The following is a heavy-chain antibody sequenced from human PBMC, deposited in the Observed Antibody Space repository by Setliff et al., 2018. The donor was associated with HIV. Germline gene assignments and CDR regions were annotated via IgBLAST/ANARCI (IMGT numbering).Heavy chain of an antibody. CDR1: GDSISTFY. CDR3: ARGAPYDYVWGSYRHFDY. J-gene: IGHJ4*02. CDR2: IYDSGST. Sequence: SETLSLTCTVSGDSISTFYWNWIRQPPGKGLEWIGYIYDSGSTNYNPSLKSRVTISVDTSRNQFSLKLSPVTAADTAVYFCARGAPYDYVWGSYRHFDYWGQGTLVTVSS. V-gene: IGHV4-59*01. D-gene: IGHD3-16*02.